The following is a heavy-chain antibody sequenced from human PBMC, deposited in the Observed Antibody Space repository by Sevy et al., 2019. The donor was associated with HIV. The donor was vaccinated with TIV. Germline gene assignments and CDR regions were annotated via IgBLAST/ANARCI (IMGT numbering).Heavy chain of an antibody. V-gene: IGHV1-24*01. CDR2: FDPQDVKT. Sequence: ASVKVSCKVSGYTLSKLPIDWVRQAPGKALEWMGEFDPQDVKTISSQRFQGRLTMTVDTSTDTAYMELSSLTSEDTAVYYCATVGLRYFSGSSSYQGDWFDPWGQGTLVTVSS. CDR1: GYTLSKLP. J-gene: IGHJ5*02. CDR3: ATVGLRYFSGSSSYQGDWFDP. D-gene: IGHD2-15*01.